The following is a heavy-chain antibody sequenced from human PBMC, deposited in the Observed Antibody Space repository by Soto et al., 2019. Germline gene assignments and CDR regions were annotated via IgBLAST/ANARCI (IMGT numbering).Heavy chain of an antibody. Sequence: EVQLVESGGGLIQPGGSLRLSCAASGFSVSSNYMTWVRQAPGKGLECVSVIYPGGITNYADSVKSRFAISRDNSKDTLYLQMNSLRAEDTAVYYCARQSTDYFGLDVWGQGTTVTVSS. CDR3: ARQSTDYFGLDV. CDR1: GFSVSSNY. CDR2: IYPGGIT. V-gene: IGHV3-53*01. J-gene: IGHJ6*02.